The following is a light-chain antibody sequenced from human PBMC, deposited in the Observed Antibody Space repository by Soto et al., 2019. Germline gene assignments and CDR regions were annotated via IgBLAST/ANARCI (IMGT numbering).Light chain of an antibody. V-gene: IGLV8-61*01. CDR3: VLYMSSGISV. J-gene: IGLJ3*02. Sequence: QTVVTQEPSFSVSPGGTVTLTCGLSSGSVSTTYYPSWYQQTPGQAPRTLIYSTNTRSSGVPDRFSGSILGNKAALTITGAQADDEADYYCVLYMSSGISVFGGVTKLTVL. CDR2: STN. CDR1: SGSVSTTYY.